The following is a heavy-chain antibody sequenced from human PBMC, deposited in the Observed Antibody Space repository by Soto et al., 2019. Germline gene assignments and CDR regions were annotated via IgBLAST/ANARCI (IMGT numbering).Heavy chain of an antibody. D-gene: IGHD1-26*01. CDR2: ISYDGSNK. CDR3: AKCVSVGATVDYYYGMDV. V-gene: IGHV3-30*18. Sequence: PGGSLRLSCAASGFTFSSYGMHWVRQAPGKGLEWVAVISYDGSNKYYADSVKGRFTISRDNSKNTLYLQMNSLRAEDTAAYYCAKCVSVGATVDYYYGMDVWGQGTTVTVSS. J-gene: IGHJ6*02. CDR1: GFTFSSYG.